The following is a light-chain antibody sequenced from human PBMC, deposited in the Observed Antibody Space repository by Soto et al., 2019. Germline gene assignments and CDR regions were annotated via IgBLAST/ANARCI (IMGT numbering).Light chain of an antibody. Sequence: DIQMTQSPSTLSASVGDTVTVTCRASQSIGRWLAWYQQKPGKAPQLLIYAASTLQSGVPGRFSGSGSETEFTLTISNLQPEDLATYYCQQLHSYPYTFGQGTKLEIK. CDR1: QSIGRW. J-gene: IGKJ2*01. V-gene: IGKV1-9*01. CDR3: QQLHSYPYT. CDR2: AAS.